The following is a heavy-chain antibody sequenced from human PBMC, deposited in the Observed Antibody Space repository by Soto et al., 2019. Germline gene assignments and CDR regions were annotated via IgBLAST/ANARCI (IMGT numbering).Heavy chain of an antibody. CDR1: GFTFSSYA. Sequence: GGSLRLSCAASGFTFSSYAMSWVRQAPGKGLEWVSAISGSGGSTYYADSVKGRFTISRDNSKNTLYLQVNSLRAEDTAVYYCAKADGFYPYGYFDYWGQGPRVTVSS. CDR2: ISGSGGST. V-gene: IGHV3-23*01. CDR3: AKADGFYPYGYFDY. D-gene: IGHD4-17*01. J-gene: IGHJ4*02.